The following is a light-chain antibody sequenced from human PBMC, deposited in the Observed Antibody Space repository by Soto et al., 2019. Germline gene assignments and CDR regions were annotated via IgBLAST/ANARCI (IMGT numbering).Light chain of an antibody. V-gene: IGKV3-15*01. CDR3: KKYNNWPRT. CDR2: GAS. CDR1: QSIGDT. Sequence: EIVLPQSPATLSLSPGESSPLSRRASQSIGDTLAWYPQKPGQATRLLIHGASSRVTGFPARFSGSGSGTEFTLTISSLQSEDFAVYYCKKYNNWPRTFGQGTKVDIK. J-gene: IGKJ1*01.